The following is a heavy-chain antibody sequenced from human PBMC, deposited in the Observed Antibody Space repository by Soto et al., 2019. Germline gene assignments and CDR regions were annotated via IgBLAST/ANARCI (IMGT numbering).Heavy chain of an antibody. CDR1: GFSFSNYW. Sequence: GGSLRLSCAASGFSFSNYWMTWVRQAPGKGLEWVANINQDGSEKYYVDSVKGRFTISRDNAKNSLYLQVDSLRAEDTAVYYCARDSSGVFSGFDPWGQGTLVTVSS. D-gene: IGHD3-10*01. V-gene: IGHV3-7*01. CDR3: ARDSSGVFSGFDP. CDR2: INQDGSEK. J-gene: IGHJ5*02.